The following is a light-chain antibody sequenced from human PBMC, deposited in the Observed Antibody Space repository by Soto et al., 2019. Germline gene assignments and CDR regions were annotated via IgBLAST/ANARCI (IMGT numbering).Light chain of an antibody. Sequence: EIVLTQSPGTLSLSPGERATLSCRASQSITNGNLAWYRQKPGQPPRLLIYATSSRATGIPDRFTGGGSGTDFTLTIYGLGPEDFAVYYCHLYGRSPPWAFGQGTRVEI. J-gene: IGKJ1*01. CDR3: HLYGRSPPWA. V-gene: IGKV3-20*01. CDR2: ATS. CDR1: QSITNGN.